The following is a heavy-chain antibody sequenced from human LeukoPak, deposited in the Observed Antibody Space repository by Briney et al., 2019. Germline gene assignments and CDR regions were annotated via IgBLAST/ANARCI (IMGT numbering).Heavy chain of an antibody. D-gene: IGHD1-26*01. CDR2: IYHSGGT. J-gene: IGHJ6*04. CDR1: GGSISSNW. CDR3: AGSRVPYGLDV. V-gene: IGHV4-4*02. Sequence: SETLSLTCVVSGGSISSNWWSWVRQPPGKGLEWIGEIYHSGGTNYNPSLKSRVTMSVDNPKNEFFLKLSSVTAADTAVYYCAGSRVPYGLDVWGKGTTVTVSS.